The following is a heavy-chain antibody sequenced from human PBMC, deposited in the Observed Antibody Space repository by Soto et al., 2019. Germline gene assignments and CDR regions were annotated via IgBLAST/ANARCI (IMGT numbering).Heavy chain of an antibody. CDR1: GYTFTGYY. D-gene: IGHD6-13*01. J-gene: IGHJ4*02. CDR3: ARDPIPPTGYSSSWPRGFDY. Sequence: RASVKVSCKASGYTFTGYYMHWVRQAPGQGLEWMGWINPNSGGTNYAQKFQGWVTMTRDTSISTAYMELSRLRSDDTAVYYCARDPIPPTGYSSSWPRGFDYRGQGTLVTVSS. V-gene: IGHV1-2*04. CDR2: INPNSGGT.